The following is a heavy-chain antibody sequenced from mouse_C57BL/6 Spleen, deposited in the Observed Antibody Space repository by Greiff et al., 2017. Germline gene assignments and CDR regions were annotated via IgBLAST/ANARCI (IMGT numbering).Heavy chain of an antibody. CDR3: ARSRGYLAWFAY. J-gene: IGHJ3*01. V-gene: IGHV1-76*01. CDR1: GYTFTDYY. D-gene: IGHD2-3*01. Sequence: VQLQQSGAELVRPGASVTLSCKASGYTFTDYYINWVKQRPGQGLEWIARIYPGSGNTYYNEKFKGKATLTAEKASSTAYMQLSSLTSEDSAVYFCARSRGYLAWFAYWGQGTLVTVSA. CDR2: IYPGSGNT.